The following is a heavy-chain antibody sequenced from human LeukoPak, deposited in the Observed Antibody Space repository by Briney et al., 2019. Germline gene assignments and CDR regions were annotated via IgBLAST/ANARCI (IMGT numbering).Heavy chain of an antibody. D-gene: IGHD3-10*01. Sequence: GGSLRLSCAASGFTFSSYAMHWVRQAPGKGLEYVSAISSNGGSTYYANSVKGRFTISRDNSKNTLYLQMGSLRAEDMAVYYCARGITAGSFDIWGQGTMATVSS. CDR3: ARGITAGSFDI. CDR1: GFTFSSYA. J-gene: IGHJ3*02. CDR2: ISSNGGST. V-gene: IGHV3-64*01.